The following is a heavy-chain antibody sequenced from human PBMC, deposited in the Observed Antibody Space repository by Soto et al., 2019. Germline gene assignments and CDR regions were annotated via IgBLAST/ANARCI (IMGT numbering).Heavy chain of an antibody. Sequence: GESLKISCKGSGYSVYSYWIAWVRQMPGKGLEWMGIIYPGDSDTRYSPSFEGQVTISADKSISTAYLQWSSLKASDTAMYYCTRVLYASAWYGIDYWGQGXLVTVHS. CDR3: TRVLYASAWYGIDY. D-gene: IGHD6-19*01. J-gene: IGHJ4*02. V-gene: IGHV5-51*01. CDR2: IYPGDSDT. CDR1: GYSVYSYW.